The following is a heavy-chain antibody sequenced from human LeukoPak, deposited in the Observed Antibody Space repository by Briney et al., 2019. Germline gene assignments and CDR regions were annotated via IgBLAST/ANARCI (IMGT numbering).Heavy chain of an antibody. J-gene: IGHJ3*02. Sequence: GGSLRLSCAASGFTFSSYAMSWVRQAPGKGLEWVSAISGSGGSAYYADSVKGRFTISRDNSKNTLYLQTNSLRAEDTAVYYCAKLPVAAAGYDAFDIWGQGTMVTVSS. V-gene: IGHV3-23*01. D-gene: IGHD6-13*01. CDR3: AKLPVAAAGYDAFDI. CDR2: ISGSGGSA. CDR1: GFTFSSYA.